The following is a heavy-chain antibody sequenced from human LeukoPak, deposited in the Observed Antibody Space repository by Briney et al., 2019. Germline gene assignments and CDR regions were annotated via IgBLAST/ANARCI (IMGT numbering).Heavy chain of an antibody. CDR2: IIGSGAST. D-gene: IGHD3-3*01. CDR1: GFTFSSYA. J-gene: IGHJ4*02. Sequence: PGGSLRLSCAASGFTFSSYAMSWVRQAPGKGLEWVSAIIGSGASTYYADSVKDRFTISRDNSKSTLYLQMNSLRAEDTAVYYCADLYNFWSGYIDYWGQGTLVTVSS. V-gene: IGHV3-23*01. CDR3: ADLYNFWSGYIDY.